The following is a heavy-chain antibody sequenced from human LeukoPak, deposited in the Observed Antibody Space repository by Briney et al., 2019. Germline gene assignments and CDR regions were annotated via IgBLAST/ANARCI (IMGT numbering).Heavy chain of an antibody. CDR2: INPNSGGT. Sequence: GASVKVSCKASGYSFTDYYIHWVRQAPGQGLEWMGWINPNSGGTNYAQKFQGRVTMTRDTSISTAYMELSRLRSDDTAVYYCARAGIAVAGALHFDYWGQGTLVTVSS. J-gene: IGHJ4*02. D-gene: IGHD6-19*01. V-gene: IGHV1-2*02. CDR3: ARAGIAVAGALHFDY. CDR1: GYSFTDYY.